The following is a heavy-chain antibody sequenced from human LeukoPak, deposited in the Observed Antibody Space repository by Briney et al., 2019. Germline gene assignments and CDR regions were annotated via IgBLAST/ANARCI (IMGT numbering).Heavy chain of an antibody. CDR2: IHRTGST. J-gene: IGHJ4*02. D-gene: IGHD2-2*01. CDR1: NGSIGSYY. V-gene: IGHV4-4*07. Sequence: SETLSLTCTVSNGSIGSYYWTWIRPPAGKGLEWIGRIHRTGSTNYNPSLTSRVIMSVDTSKNQFSLRLTSLTAADTAVYYCAREGARDDFVVVPAALDFWGLGTLVTVSS. CDR3: AREGARDDFVVVPAALDF.